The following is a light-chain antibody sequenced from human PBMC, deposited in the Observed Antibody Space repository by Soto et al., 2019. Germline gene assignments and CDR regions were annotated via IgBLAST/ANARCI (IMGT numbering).Light chain of an antibody. Sequence: QSALTQPRSVSGSPGQSVTISCTGIRSDVESYNRVPWYQQPPGTAPKLMIYEVSNRPSGVPDRFSGSRSGNTASLTSAGLQAEDEADYYCCSYAGSHTVVFGTGTKVTVL. CDR1: RSDVESYNR. CDR3: CSYAGSHTVV. V-gene: IGLV2-18*02. J-gene: IGLJ1*01. CDR2: EVS.